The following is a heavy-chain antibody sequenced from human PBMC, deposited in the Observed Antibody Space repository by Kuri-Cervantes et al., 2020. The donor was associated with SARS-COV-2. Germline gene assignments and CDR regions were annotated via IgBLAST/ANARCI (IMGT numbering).Heavy chain of an antibody. Sequence: GESLKISCAASGFTFSSYAMSWVRQAPGKGLEWVSAISGSGGSTYYADSVKGRFTISRDNSKNTLYLQMNSLRAEDTAVYYCAKGLGYYYYMDVWGKGTTVTVSS. J-gene: IGHJ6*03. D-gene: IGHD3-22*01. CDR1: GFTFSSYA. CDR2: ISGSGGST. CDR3: AKGLGYYYYMDV. V-gene: IGHV3-23*01.